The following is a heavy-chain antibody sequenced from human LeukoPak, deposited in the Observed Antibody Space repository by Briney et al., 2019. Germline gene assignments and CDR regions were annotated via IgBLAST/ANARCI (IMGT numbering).Heavy chain of an antibody. CDR3: ARDNSVGGIAWWFDP. CDR1: GYTFTSYD. J-gene: IGHJ5*02. V-gene: IGHV1-46*01. CDR2: INPTGTTT. Sequence: ASVKVSCKASGYTFTSYDINWVRQATGQGLEWVGLINPTGTTTLYAQKFQGRITSTRDMSATTDYMELSSLTSEDTAVYYCARDNSVGGIAWWFDPWGQGTLVTVSS. D-gene: IGHD1-26*01.